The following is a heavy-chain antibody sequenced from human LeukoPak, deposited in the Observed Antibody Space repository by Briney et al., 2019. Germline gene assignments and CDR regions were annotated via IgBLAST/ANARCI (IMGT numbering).Heavy chain of an antibody. Sequence: PGGSLRLSCAASGFTFTTYAMNWVRQAPGKGLEWVSAISGSGGSTYYADSVKGRFTISRDNSKNTLYLQMNSLRAEDTAVYYCAKIRDYYDSSAPAYYFDYWGQGTLVTVSS. V-gene: IGHV3-23*01. J-gene: IGHJ4*02. D-gene: IGHD3-22*01. CDR3: AKIRDYYDSSAPAYYFDY. CDR2: ISGSGGST. CDR1: GFTFTTYA.